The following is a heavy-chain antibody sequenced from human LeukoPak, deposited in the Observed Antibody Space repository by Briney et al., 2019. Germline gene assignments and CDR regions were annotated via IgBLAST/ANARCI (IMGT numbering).Heavy chain of an antibody. CDR3: ARNRRLDY. D-gene: IGHD2/OR15-2a*01. CDR1: GGSIGSYY. Sequence: SETLSLTCTVSGGSIGSYYWSWIRQPPGKGLEWIGYIYYSGSTNYNPSLKSRVTISADTSKNQFSLKLSSVTAADTAVYYCARNRRLDYWGQGTLVTVSS. CDR2: IYYSGST. J-gene: IGHJ4*02. V-gene: IGHV4-59*01.